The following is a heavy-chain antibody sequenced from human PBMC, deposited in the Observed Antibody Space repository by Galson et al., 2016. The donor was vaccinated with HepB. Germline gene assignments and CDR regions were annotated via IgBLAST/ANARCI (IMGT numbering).Heavy chain of an antibody. J-gene: IGHJ4*02. V-gene: IGHV1-69*05. Sequence: SVKVSCKASGGTFSSYGVSWVRQAPGQGLEWMGGIIPIFDSPNYAQKFQGRVTITRDTSASTAYMELSSLRSEDTAVYYCARDPGGSKTRFDYWGQGTLVTVSS. CDR3: ARDPGGSKTRFDY. D-gene: IGHD1-26*01. CDR2: IIPIFDSP. CDR1: GGTFSSYG.